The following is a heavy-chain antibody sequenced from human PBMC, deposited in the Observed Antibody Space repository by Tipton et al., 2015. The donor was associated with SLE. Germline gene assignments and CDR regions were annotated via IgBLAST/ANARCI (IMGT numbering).Heavy chain of an antibody. CDR1: GGSIRSYF. V-gene: IGHV4-4*07. Sequence: TLSLTCTVSGGSIRSYFWSWIGQPAGKGLEWIGRIKTSARTKYNPSLKSRVTMSVDTSKNPFSLKLGSVTAADTAVYYCARLGGYSTYFDYWGQGTLVTVSS. CDR2: IKTSART. D-gene: IGHD4-11*01. J-gene: IGHJ4*02. CDR3: ARLGGYSTYFDY.